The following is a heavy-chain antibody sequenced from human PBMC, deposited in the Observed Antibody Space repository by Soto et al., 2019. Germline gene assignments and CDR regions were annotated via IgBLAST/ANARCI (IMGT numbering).Heavy chain of an antibody. V-gene: IGHV4-30-4*02. CDR2: IYYSGST. CDR3: ARADGSGSYWSYYYYGMDV. J-gene: IGHJ6*02. CDR1: GCSITSAHYY. D-gene: IGHD3-10*01. Sequence: SETLYLTCTLSGCSITSAHYYWSWIRSPPGKGLEWIGYIYYSGSTYYNPSLESRVTISVDTSKNQFSLKLSSVTAADTAVYYCARADGSGSYWSYYYYGMDVWGQGTTVS.